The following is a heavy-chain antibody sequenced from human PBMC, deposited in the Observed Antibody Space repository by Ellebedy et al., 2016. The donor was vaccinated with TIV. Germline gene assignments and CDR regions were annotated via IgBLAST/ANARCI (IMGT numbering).Heavy chain of an antibody. CDR3: AKGNVLRGPPYGMDV. CDR1: GLTFNSYA. CDR2: ISNDGRHK. J-gene: IGHJ6*02. Sequence: GESLKISXAASGLTFNSYAMHWVRQAPGKGLEWVAVISNDGRHKDYIESVKGRFTISRDNPKRTLYLQLHSLRPNDTAVYYCAKGNVLRGPPYGMDVWGQGTTVTVSS. V-gene: IGHV3-30*18. D-gene: IGHD3-10*01.